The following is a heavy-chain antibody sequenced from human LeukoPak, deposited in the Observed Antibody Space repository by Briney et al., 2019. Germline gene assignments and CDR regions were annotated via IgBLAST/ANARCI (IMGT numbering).Heavy chain of an antibody. V-gene: IGHV4-59*08. CDR2: IYYSGST. CDR1: GGSLRSYY. Sequence: SETLSLTCTVSGGSLRSYYWSWIRQPPGKGLEWLGYIYYSGSTNYNPSLKSRVTISVDTSKTQFSLKLTSVTAADTAVYYCARHYVVIPAGRRDYYHYGMDVWGLGTTVTVSS. D-gene: IGHD2-2*01. CDR3: ARHYVVIPAGRRDYYHYGMDV. J-gene: IGHJ6*02.